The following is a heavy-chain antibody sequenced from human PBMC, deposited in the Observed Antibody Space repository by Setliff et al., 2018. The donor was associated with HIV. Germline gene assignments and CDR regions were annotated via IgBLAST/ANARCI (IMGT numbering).Heavy chain of an antibody. CDR2: IYYSGST. CDR3: ASSNYRFVYFDY. Sequence: SETLSLTCTVSGGSISSYYWSWIRQPPGKGLEWIGYIYYSGSTNYNPSLKSRVTISVDTSKNQFSLKLSSVTAADTAVYYCASSNYRFVYFDYWGQGKPVTVSS. D-gene: IGHD1-7*01. CDR1: GGSISSYY. V-gene: IGHV4-59*01. J-gene: IGHJ4*02.